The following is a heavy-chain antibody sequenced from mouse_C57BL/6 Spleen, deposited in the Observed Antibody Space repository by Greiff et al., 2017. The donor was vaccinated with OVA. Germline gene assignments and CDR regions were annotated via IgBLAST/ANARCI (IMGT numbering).Heavy chain of an antibody. CDR1: GFSLTSYG. J-gene: IGHJ4*01. Sequence: VQLVESGPGLVAPSQSLSITCTVSGFSLTSYGVHWVRQPPGKGLEWLVVIWSDGSTTYNSALKSRLSISKDNSKSQVFLKMNSLQTDDTAMYYCARGNDGYSPYAMDYWGQGTSVTVSS. V-gene: IGHV2-6*03. CDR2: IWSDGST. D-gene: IGHD2-3*01. CDR3: ARGNDGYSPYAMDY.